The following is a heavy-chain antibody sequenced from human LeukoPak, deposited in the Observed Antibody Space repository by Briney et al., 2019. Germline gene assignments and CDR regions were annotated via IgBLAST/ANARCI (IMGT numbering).Heavy chain of an antibody. CDR2: ISAYNGNT. J-gene: IGHJ4*02. Sequence: ASVKVSCKASGYTFTSYGISWVRQAPGQGLEWMGWISAYNGNTNYAQKLQGRVTMTTDTSTSTAYMELTSLRSDDTAVYYCARDQNYYDSSGYCDYWGQGTLVTVSS. V-gene: IGHV1-18*01. CDR3: ARDQNYYDSSGYCDY. D-gene: IGHD3-22*01. CDR1: GYTFTSYG.